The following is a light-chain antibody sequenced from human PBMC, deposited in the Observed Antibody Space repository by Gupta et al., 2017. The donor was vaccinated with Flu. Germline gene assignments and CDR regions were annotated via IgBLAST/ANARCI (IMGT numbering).Light chain of an antibody. CDR1: QAIHRY. CDR2: AVS. CDR3: QQTSSAPRT. V-gene: IGKV1-39*01. Sequence: DIQMTQSPSPLSASVGDRITITCRASQAIHRYLNRCQQRPGKAPQLLIYAVSTLHGGVPSRFSGSGSGTDFTLTISGLQPEDFSTDYCQQTSSAPRTFGQGTTVEFK. J-gene: IGKJ1*01.